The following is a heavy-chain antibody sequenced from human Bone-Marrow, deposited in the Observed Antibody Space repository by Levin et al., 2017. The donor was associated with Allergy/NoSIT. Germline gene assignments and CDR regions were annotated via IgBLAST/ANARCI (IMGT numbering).Heavy chain of an antibody. CDR1: GFTFDDFE. J-gene: IGHJ4*02. V-gene: IGHV3-9*01. Sequence: LTGGSLRLSCATSGFTFDDFEMHWVRQGAGKGLEWVAGISWDGGRIAYADSVRGRFTISRDYAKKSLYLQMTSLRPDDTGFYYCAKDILIAASHSSGGVFDYWGQGVLVTVFS. D-gene: IGHD3-16*01. CDR3: AKDILIAASHSSGGVFDY. CDR2: ISWDGGRI.